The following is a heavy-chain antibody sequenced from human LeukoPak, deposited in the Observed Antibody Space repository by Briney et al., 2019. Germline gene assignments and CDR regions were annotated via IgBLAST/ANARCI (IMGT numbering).Heavy chain of an antibody. CDR2: IYTSGSP. J-gene: IGHJ4*02. D-gene: IGHD3-10*01. Sequence: SETLSLTCTVSGGSISSYYWSWIWQPAGKGLEWTGRIYTSGSPNYNPSLKSRVTMSVDTSKNQFSLKLRSMTAADTALYYCARGRSATMFDYWGQGTLVTVSS. V-gene: IGHV4-4*07. CDR3: ARGRSATMFDY. CDR1: GGSISSYY.